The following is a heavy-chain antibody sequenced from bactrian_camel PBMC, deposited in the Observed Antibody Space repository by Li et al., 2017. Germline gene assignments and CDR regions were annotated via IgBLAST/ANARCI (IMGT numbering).Heavy chain of an antibody. Sequence: QLVESGGGSVQAGGSLKLCCVASGDTFSRNYMGWFRQAPGKERERVSCISWNGGSTYYADSVKGRFTISRDNAENTLYLQMNSLKPEDTAVYYCAAACPADMPYWGTQVTVS. D-gene: IGHD1*01. J-gene: IGHJ4*01. CDR1: GDTFSRNY. CDR2: ISWNGGST. V-gene: IGHV3S60*01.